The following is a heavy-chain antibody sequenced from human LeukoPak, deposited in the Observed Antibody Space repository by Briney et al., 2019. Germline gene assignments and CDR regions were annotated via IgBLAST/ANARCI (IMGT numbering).Heavy chain of an antibody. Sequence: SETLSLPCTVSGGSLSSYFWSCTRQPPGKGLEWIGYIHNSATTNCNPSLKSRVTISLDTAKNQFSLKLSSVTAADTAVYYCARTYCGGDCYSGIFDYWGQGTLVTVSS. V-gene: IGHV4-59*08. CDR2: IHNSATT. D-gene: IGHD2-21*02. CDR3: ARTYCGGDCYSGIFDY. J-gene: IGHJ4*02. CDR1: GGSLSSYF.